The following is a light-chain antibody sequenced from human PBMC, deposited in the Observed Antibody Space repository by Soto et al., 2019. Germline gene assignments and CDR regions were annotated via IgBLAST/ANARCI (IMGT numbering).Light chain of an antibody. CDR3: QQYNNWPYT. Sequence: EIVMTQSPATLSVSPGERATLSCRASQNVNSHLVWYQQKPGQAPRLLIYGASTRATGIPARFSGSGSGTEFTLTISSLQSEDFAVYYCQQYNNWPYTFGQGTKLEIK. CDR2: GAS. J-gene: IGKJ2*01. CDR1: QNVNSH. V-gene: IGKV3-15*01.